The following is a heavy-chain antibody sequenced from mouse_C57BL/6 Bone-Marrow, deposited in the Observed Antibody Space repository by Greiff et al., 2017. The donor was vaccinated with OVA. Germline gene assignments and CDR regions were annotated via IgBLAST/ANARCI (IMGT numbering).Heavy chain of an antibody. D-gene: IGHD2-2*01. Sequence: QVQLQQSGAELASPGASVTLSCKASGYTFTDHIMNWVKKRPGQGLEWIGRIYPVSVETNYNQNFMGKAPFSVDRSSSTVYMVLNSLTSEDPAVYYGGFYYGYDWGYYYAMDYWGQGTSVTVSS. CDR1: GYTFTDHI. J-gene: IGHJ4*01. CDR2: IYPVSVET. V-gene: IGHV1-11*01. CDR3: GFYYGYDWGYYYAMDY.